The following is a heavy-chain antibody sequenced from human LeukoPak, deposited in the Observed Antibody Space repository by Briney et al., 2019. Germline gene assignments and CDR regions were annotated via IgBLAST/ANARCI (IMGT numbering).Heavy chain of an antibody. V-gene: IGHV1-8*01. CDR2: MNPNSGNT. D-gene: IGHD1-20*01. CDR3: ARGLGMTGRDGMDV. CDR1: GYTFTSYD. Sequence: ASVKVSCKASGYTFTSYDINWVRQATGQGLEWMGWMNPNSGNTGYAQKFQGRVTMTRNNSISTAYMELSSLRSEDTAVYYCARGLGMTGRDGMDVWGQGTTVTVSS. J-gene: IGHJ6*02.